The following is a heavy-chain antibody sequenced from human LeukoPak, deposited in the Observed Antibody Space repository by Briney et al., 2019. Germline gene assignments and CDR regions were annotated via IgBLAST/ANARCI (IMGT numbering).Heavy chain of an antibody. D-gene: IGHD3-16*01. CDR3: ASYDYVWGSLY. J-gene: IGHJ4*02. Sequence: SETLSLTCTVSGYSISSGYYWGWIRQPPGKGLEWTGSIDHSGSTYYNPSLKSRITISVNTSKNQFSLKLSSVTAADTAVYYCASYDYVWGSLYWGQGTLVTVSS. V-gene: IGHV4-38-2*02. CDR2: IDHSGST. CDR1: GYSISSGYY.